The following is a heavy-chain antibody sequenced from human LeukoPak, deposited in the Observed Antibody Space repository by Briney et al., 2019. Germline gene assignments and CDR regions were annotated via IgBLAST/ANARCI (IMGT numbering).Heavy chain of an antibody. V-gene: IGHV4-59*08. CDR3: ARRGVGALGFFGY. J-gene: IGHJ4*02. Sequence: PSETLSLTCTVSGGSISSYYWSWIRQPPGKGLEWIGYIYYSGSTNYNPSLKSRVTISVDTSKNQFSLKLSSVTAADTAVYYCARRGVGALGFFGYWGQGTLVTVSS. CDR1: GGSISSYY. CDR2: IYYSGST. D-gene: IGHD1-26*01.